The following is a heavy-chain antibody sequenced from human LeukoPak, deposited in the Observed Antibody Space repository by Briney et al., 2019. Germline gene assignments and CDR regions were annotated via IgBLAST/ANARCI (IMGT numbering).Heavy chain of an antibody. Sequence: GGSLRLSCAASGFTFGSYWMSWVRQAPGKGLEWVANIKQDGSEKYYVDSVKGRFTISRDNAKNSLYLQMNSLRAEDTAVYYCASLYGSGKRWVDPWGQGTLVTVSS. J-gene: IGHJ5*02. D-gene: IGHD3-10*01. CDR2: IKQDGSEK. CDR3: ASLYGSGKRWVDP. CDR1: GFTFGSYW. V-gene: IGHV3-7*01.